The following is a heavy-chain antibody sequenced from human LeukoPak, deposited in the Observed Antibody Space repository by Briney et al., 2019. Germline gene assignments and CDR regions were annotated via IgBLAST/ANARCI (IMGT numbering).Heavy chain of an antibody. CDR3: AAYDYVWGSYPQPSAY. CDR1: GGSISSSSYY. CDR2: IYYSGST. D-gene: IGHD3-16*02. V-gene: IGHV4-39*07. Sequence: TSETLSLTCTVSGGSISSSSYYWGWIRQPPGKGLEWIGSIYYSGSTNYNPSLKSRVTISVDTSKNQFSLKLSSVTAADTAVYYCAAYDYVWGSYPQPSAYWGQGTLVTVSS. J-gene: IGHJ4*02.